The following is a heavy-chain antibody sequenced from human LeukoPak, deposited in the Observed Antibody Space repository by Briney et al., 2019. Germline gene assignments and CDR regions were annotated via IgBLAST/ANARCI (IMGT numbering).Heavy chain of an antibody. J-gene: IGHJ4*02. Sequence: GGSLRLSCAASGFTFSSYAMSWVRQAPGKGLEWVSAISGSGGSTYYADSVKGRFTISRDNFKNTLYLQMNSLRAEDTGVYYCAKYSIRFLEWLSPLDYWGQGTLVTVSS. D-gene: IGHD3-3*01. CDR3: AKYSIRFLEWLSPLDY. CDR1: GFTFSSYA. V-gene: IGHV3-23*01. CDR2: ISGSGGST.